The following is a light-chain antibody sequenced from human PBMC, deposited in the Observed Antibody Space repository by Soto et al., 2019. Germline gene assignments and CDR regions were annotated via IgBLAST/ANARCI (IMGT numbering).Light chain of an antibody. CDR3: SSYTSATTYV. Sequence: VPTHPASLSGSPGQSITISLTGNTRDVGAYNYDSWYQQYPGEAPKVIIYDVSHRPAGVSNRFSGSKSGNTASLTISGLQTQDEADYYCSSYTSATTYVFGTGTKVTVL. J-gene: IGLJ1*01. CDR1: TRDVGAYNY. CDR2: DVS. V-gene: IGLV2-14*01.